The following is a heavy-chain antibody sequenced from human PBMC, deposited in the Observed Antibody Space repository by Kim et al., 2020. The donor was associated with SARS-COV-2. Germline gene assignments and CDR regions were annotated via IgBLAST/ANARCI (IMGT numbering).Heavy chain of an antibody. CDR3: ARGSGYYYDSSGYYY. D-gene: IGHD3-22*01. J-gene: IGHJ4*02. V-gene: IGHV3-13*01. Sequence: GSVKSRFTISRENAKNSLYLQMNSLRAGDTAVYYCARGSGYYYDSSGYYYWGQGTLVTVSS.